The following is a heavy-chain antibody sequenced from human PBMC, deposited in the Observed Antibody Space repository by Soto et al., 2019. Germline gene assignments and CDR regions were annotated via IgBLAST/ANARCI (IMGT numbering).Heavy chain of an antibody. CDR2: IYYSGST. Sequence: KPSETLSLTCTVSGGSISSSSYYWGWIRQPPGKGLEWIGSIYYSGSTYYNPSLKSRVTISVDTSKNQFSLKLSSVTAADTAVYYCARHFVAVVIKGWGYWGQGTLVTVSS. V-gene: IGHV4-39*01. CDR1: GGSISSSSYY. D-gene: IGHD3-10*01. CDR3: ARHFVAVVIKGWGY. J-gene: IGHJ4*02.